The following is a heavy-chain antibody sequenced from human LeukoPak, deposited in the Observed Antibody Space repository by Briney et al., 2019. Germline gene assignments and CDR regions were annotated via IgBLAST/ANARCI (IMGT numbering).Heavy chain of an antibody. J-gene: IGHJ5*02. CDR2: ISYDGSNK. D-gene: IGHD6-19*01. Sequence: GRSLRLSCAASGFTFSSYAMHWVRQAPGKGLEWVAVISYDGSNKYYADSVKGRFTVSRDNSKNTLYLQMNSLRAEDTAVYYCAIAGGTAVGYNWFDPWGQGTLVTVSS. CDR1: GFTFSSYA. V-gene: IGHV3-30*04. CDR3: AIAGGTAVGYNWFDP.